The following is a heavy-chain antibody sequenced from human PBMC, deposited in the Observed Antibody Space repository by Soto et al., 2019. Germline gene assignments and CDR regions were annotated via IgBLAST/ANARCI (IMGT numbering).Heavy chain of an antibody. CDR1: GAPFTNYV. CDR2: TIPRFGTP. D-gene: IGHD3-22*01. Sequence: VKLVKFGAGMSKPGAPLRVPCRGSGAPFTNYVFSWVRQAPGQGLEWLGGTIPRFGTPNYAQKFQGRVAISADESTATVYMELSSLRSEDTAVYFCARPLRDRNYYYGMAVWGQGTTVTVSS. J-gene: IGHJ6*02. V-gene: IGHV1-69*01. CDR3: ARPLRDRNYYYGMAV.